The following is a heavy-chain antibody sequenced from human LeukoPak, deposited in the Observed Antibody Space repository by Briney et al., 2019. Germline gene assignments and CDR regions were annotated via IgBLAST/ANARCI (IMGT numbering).Heavy chain of an antibody. V-gene: IGHV1-46*01. CDR1: GYNFTRHY. CDR3: ARDYDTVEGSGSYPSDY. Sequence: EASVKVSCKASGYNFTRHYMHWVRQAPGQGLEWMGIIKPSVGSTVYAQKFQGRVTVTRDTSTSTVYMELNSLRSEDTAVYYCARDYDTVEGSGSYPSDYWGQGTLVSVSS. CDR2: IKPSVGST. D-gene: IGHD3-10*01. J-gene: IGHJ4*02.